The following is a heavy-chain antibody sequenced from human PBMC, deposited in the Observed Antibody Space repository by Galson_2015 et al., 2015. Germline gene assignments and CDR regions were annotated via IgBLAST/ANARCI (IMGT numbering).Heavy chain of an antibody. D-gene: IGHD2-2*01. Sequence: SVKVSCKASGGTFSSYAISWVRQAPGQGLEWMGGIIPIFGTANYAQKFQGRVTITADESTSTAYMELSSLRSEDTAVYYCARAFVVPAYYYYYGMDVWGQGTTVTVSS. CDR2: IIPIFGTA. CDR1: GGTFSSYA. J-gene: IGHJ6*02. V-gene: IGHV1-69*13. CDR3: ARAFVVPAYYYYYGMDV.